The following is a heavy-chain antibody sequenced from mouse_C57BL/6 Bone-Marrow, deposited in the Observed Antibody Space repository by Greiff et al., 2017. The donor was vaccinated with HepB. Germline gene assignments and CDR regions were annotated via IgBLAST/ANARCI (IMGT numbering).Heavy chain of an antibody. V-gene: IGHV1-18*01. CDR3: ARNYYGSSYFDC. Sequence: VQLQQSGPELVKPGASVKIPCKASGYTFTDYNMDWVKQSHGKSLEWIGDINPNNGGTIYNQKFKGKATLTVDKSSSTAYMELRSLTSEDTAVYYCARNYYGSSYFDCWGQGTTLTVSS. CDR1: GYTFTDYN. J-gene: IGHJ2*01. D-gene: IGHD1-1*01. CDR2: INPNNGGT.